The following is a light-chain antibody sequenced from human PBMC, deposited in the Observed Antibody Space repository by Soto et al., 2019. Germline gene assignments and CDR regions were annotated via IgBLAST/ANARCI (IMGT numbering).Light chain of an antibody. CDR3: QQRSVWPIT. V-gene: IGKV3-11*01. J-gene: IGKJ4*01. Sequence: EIVLTQSPAILSLSPGERATLSCRASQSVSSYLTWYQQKPGQAPSLLIYAASNRATGIPARFSGSGSGTDFTLTISSLEPEDSAVYYCQQRSVWPITSGGGTKVEIK. CDR2: AAS. CDR1: QSVSSY.